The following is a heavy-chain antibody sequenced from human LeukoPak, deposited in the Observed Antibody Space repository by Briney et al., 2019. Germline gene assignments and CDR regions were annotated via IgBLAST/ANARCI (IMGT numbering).Heavy chain of an antibody. CDR2: IYYSGST. J-gene: IGHJ4*02. V-gene: IGHV4-59*01. Sequence: SETLSLTCTVSGGSISSYYWSWIRQPPGKGLEWIGYIYYSGSTNYNPSLKSRVTISVDTSKNQFSLKLSSVTAADTAVYYCARVRSGSYNHFDYLGQGTLVTVSS. CDR1: GGSISSYY. D-gene: IGHD1-26*01. CDR3: ARVRSGSYNHFDY.